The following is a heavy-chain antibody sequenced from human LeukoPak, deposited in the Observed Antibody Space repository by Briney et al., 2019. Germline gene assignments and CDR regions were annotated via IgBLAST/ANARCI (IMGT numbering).Heavy chain of an antibody. V-gene: IGHV1-24*01. CDR3: ATAVVYYDSSGYPSFDY. Sequence: GASVKVSCKVSGYTLTALSMHWVRQAPGKGLEWMGGFDPEDGETIYAQKFQGRVTMTEDTSTDTAYMELSSLRSEDTAVYYCATAVVYYDSSGYPSFDYWGQGTLVTVSS. D-gene: IGHD3-22*01. J-gene: IGHJ4*02. CDR2: FDPEDGET. CDR1: GYTLTALS.